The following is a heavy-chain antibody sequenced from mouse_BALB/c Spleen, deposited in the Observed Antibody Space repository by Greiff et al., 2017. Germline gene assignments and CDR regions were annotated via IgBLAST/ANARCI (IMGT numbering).Heavy chain of an antibody. Sequence: EVQLVESGGGLVQPGGSRKLSCAASGFTFSSFGMHWVRQAPEKGLEWVAYISSGSSTIYYADTVKGRFTISRDNPKNTLFLQMTSLRSEDTAMYYCARSYGNFLYYYAMDYWGQGTSVTVSS. CDR3: ARSYGNFLYYYAMDY. J-gene: IGHJ4*01. CDR1: GFTFSSFG. CDR2: ISSGSSTI. V-gene: IGHV5-17*02. D-gene: IGHD2-1*01.